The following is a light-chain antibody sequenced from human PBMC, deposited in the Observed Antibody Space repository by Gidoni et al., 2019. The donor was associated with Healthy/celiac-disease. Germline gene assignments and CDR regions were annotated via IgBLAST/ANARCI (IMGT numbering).Light chain of an antibody. CDR2: WAS. V-gene: IGKV4-1*01. CDR3: QQYYSTQYT. J-gene: IGKJ2*01. Sequence: DIVMTQSPDSLTVSLGERATINCKSSQSVLSNSNNKNYLAWYQQKPGQPPKLLIYWASTRESGVPDRFSGSGSGTDFTLTISSLQAEDVAVYYCQQYYSTQYTFGQGTKLEIK. CDR1: QSVLSNSNNKNY.